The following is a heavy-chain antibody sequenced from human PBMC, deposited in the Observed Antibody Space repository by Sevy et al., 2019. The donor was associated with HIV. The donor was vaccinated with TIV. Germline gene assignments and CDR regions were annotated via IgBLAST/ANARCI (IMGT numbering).Heavy chain of an antibody. CDR2: IYPGHSDT. J-gene: IGHJ6*02. Sequence: VESLKISCKGSGYSFTSYWIGWVRQMPGKGLQLMGIIYPGHSDTRHSASFQGQVTISADKSISTAYLQWSSLKASDTDMYYCARSGSGTQRTRHYYGMDVWGQGTTVHVSS. D-gene: IGHD2-2*01. CDR3: ARSGSGTQRTRHYYGMDV. CDR1: GYSFTSYW. V-gene: IGHV5-51*01.